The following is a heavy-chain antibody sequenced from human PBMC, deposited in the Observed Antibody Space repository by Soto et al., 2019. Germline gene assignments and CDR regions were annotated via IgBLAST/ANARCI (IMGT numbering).Heavy chain of an antibody. J-gene: IGHJ4*02. Sequence: GGSLRLSCAASGFVFARNDMNWVRQRPGKGLEWVSNINYSGVSTYYSDAVKGRFTISRDNSRNILHLEMNSLTVDDTAVYYCVSDPNWEWGYWGQGTPVTVS. CDR3: VSDPNWEWGY. V-gene: IGHV3-23*01. CDR1: GFVFARND. D-gene: IGHD1-26*01. CDR2: INYSGVST.